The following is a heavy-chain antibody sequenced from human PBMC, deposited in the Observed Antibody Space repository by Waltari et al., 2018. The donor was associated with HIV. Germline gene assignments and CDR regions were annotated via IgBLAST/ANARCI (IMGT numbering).Heavy chain of an antibody. Sequence: EVQLVESGGGLVQPGRSLSLSCTASGFKFDDYAMHWFRQPPGKGLEWVSSISWHSTRITYADSVKGRFTISRDNAKKSLYLQMDSLRPEDTAFYYCSRGPMYNWFDPWGQGTLVTVSS. D-gene: IGHD3-10*02. V-gene: IGHV3-9*01. CDR1: GFKFDDYA. CDR2: ISWHSTRI. J-gene: IGHJ5*02. CDR3: SRGPMYNWFDP.